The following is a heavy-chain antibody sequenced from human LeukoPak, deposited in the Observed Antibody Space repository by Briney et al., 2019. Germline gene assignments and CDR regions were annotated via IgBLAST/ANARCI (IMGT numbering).Heavy chain of an antibody. CDR2: ISSSSSII. CDR1: GFTFSSYS. D-gene: IGHD3-22*01. V-gene: IGHV3-48*04. J-gene: IGHJ5*02. Sequence: GGSLRLSCAASGFTFSSYSMNWVRQAPGKGLEWVSYISSSSSIIYYADSVKGRFTISRDNAKNSLYLQMNSLRAEDTAVYYCAAYYYDSSGYYYRWYWFDPWGQGTLVTVSS. CDR3: AAYYYDSSGYYYRWYWFDP.